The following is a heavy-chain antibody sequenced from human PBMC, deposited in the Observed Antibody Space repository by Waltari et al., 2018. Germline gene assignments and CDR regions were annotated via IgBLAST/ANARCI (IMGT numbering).Heavy chain of an antibody. D-gene: IGHD3-16*01. V-gene: IGHV4-34*01. CDR2: IHHSGST. CDR1: GGSFRGYY. Sequence: QVQLQPWGAGPLKPSETLSLTCAVYGGSFRGYYGSRIRQPPVKGLEWIGEIHHSGSTNYNPSLTSRVTISGDTSKNQFSLKLSAVTAADTAVDYCARGRGDYWGQGTLVTVSS. J-gene: IGHJ4*02. CDR3: ARGRGDY.